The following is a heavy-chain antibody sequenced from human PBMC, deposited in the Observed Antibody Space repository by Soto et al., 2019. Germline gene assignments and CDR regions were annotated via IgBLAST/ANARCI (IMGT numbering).Heavy chain of an antibody. CDR2: IQPSSGFT. Sequence: QVQLVQSGAEVKKPGASVKLSCRASGYTFTSNYMHWVRQAPGQGLERMGRIQPSSGFTRVAQKLQGRFSMTRDTSTSTVYMELRSLTSHDTAVYFCARDYGDYVFDYWGQGTLVTVSS. D-gene: IGHD4-17*01. J-gene: IGHJ4*02. CDR3: ARDYGDYVFDY. V-gene: IGHV1-46*01. CDR1: GYTFTSNY.